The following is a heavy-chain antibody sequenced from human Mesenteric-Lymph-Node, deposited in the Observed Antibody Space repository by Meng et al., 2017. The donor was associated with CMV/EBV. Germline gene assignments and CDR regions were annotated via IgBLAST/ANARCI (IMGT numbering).Heavy chain of an antibody. CDR1: GDSVSSHNTA. J-gene: IGHJ4*02. CDR2: TYYRSKWYN. D-gene: IGHD3-10*01. CDR3: ARGPGGRFDY. Sequence: QTPSLTRAISGDSVSSHNTAWSWIRQTPARGLEWLGRTYYRSKWYNDYAVSVKSRITINPDTAKNQFSLQLNSVTPEDTAVYYCARGPGGRFDYWGQGTLVTVSS. V-gene: IGHV6-1*01.